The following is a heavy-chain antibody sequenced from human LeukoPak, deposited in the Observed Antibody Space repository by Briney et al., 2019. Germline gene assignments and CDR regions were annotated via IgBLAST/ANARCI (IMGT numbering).Heavy chain of an antibody. J-gene: IGHJ5*02. CDR3: ARDNSVVPAAIDGWFDP. CDR2: INPNSGGT. CDR1: GYTFTSYD. Sequence: ASVKVSCKASGYTFTSYDINWVRQAPGQGLEWMGWINPNSGGTNYAQKFQGRVTMTRDTSISTAYMELSRLRSDDTAVYYCARDNSVVPAAIDGWFDPWGQGTLVTVSS. D-gene: IGHD2-2*02. V-gene: IGHV1-2*02.